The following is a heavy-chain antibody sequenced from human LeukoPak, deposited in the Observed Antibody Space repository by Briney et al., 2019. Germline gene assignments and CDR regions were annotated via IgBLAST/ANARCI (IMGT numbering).Heavy chain of an antibody. Sequence: GGSLRLSCAASGFTFSSYAMSWVRQAPGKGLEWVSAISGSGGSTYYADSVKGRFTISRDNSKNTLYLQMNSLRAEDTAVYYCAKAPGVLLWFGESTVWGKGTTVTVSS. CDR3: AKAPGVLLWFGESTV. V-gene: IGHV3-23*01. D-gene: IGHD3-10*01. CDR2: ISGSGGST. CDR1: GFTFSSYA. J-gene: IGHJ6*04.